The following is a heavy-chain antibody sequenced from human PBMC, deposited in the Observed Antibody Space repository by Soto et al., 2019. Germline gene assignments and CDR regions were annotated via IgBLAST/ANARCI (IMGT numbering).Heavy chain of an antibody. CDR1: GGSISRSTYN. J-gene: IGHJ4*02. CDR2: IYYSGYT. D-gene: IGHD3-10*01. V-gene: IGHV4-39*01. CDR3: ARQRRKFGELLYYFEY. Sequence: SETLSLTCTVSGGSISRSTYNWGWIRQPPGKGLEWLGSIYYSGYTYYNPSLKSRVTISVDPSKSQFSLKLRSVTAADTAVYYCARQRRKFGELLYYFEYWGQGALVTVSS.